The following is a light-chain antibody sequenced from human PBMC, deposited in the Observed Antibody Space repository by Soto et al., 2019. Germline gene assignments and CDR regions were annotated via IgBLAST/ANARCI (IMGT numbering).Light chain of an antibody. CDR1: QDISNS. CDR3: QHYDNLPRYT. J-gene: IGKJ2*01. CDR2: EAS. Sequence: DIQMTQSPSSLSTSVGERVTITCQASQDISNSLNWYQQKPGKAPNLLIYEASKLQTGVPSRFSGGGSGPHFTLTISNLQPEDIATYYCQHYDNLPRYTFGLGTKLEIK. V-gene: IGKV1-33*01.